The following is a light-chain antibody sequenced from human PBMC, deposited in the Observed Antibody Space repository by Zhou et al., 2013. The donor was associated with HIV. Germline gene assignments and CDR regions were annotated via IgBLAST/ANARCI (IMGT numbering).Light chain of an antibody. CDR2: KAS. V-gene: IGKV1-5*03. CDR3: QQYNSYPYT. CDR1: QSISSW. J-gene: IGKJ2*01. Sequence: DIQMTQSPSTLSASVGDRVTITCRASQSISSWLAWYQQKPGKAPKLLIYKASSLEGGVPSRFSGSGSGTEFTLTISSLHPDDFATYYCQQYNSYPYTFGQGTKLEIK.